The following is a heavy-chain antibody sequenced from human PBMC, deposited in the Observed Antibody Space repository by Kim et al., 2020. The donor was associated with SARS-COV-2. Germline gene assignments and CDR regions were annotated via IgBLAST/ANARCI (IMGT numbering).Heavy chain of an antibody. CDR2: ISWNSGSI. CDR1: GFTFDDYA. D-gene: IGHD3-10*01. J-gene: IGHJ4*02. V-gene: IGHV3-9*01. CDR3: AKGESLWFGEFDY. Sequence: GGSLRLSCAASGFTFDDYAMHWVRQAPGKGLEWVSGISWNSGSIGYADSVKGRFTISRDNAKNSLYLQMNSLRAEDTALYYCAKGESLWFGEFDYWGQGTLVTVSS.